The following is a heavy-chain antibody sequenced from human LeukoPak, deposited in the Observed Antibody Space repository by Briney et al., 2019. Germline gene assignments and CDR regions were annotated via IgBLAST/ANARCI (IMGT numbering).Heavy chain of an antibody. CDR1: GFTISSNY. Sequence: TGGSLSLSCAAAGFTISSNYVSWVRQAPGKGLGWGSVIYSGGSTYYADSVQGRFTISRDNSKNTLYLQMNSLRAEDTAVYYCAGYGSGSNYYYYYMDVWGKGTTVTVSS. V-gene: IGHV3-66*02. J-gene: IGHJ6*03. D-gene: IGHD3-10*01. CDR3: AGYGSGSNYYYYYMDV. CDR2: IYSGGST.